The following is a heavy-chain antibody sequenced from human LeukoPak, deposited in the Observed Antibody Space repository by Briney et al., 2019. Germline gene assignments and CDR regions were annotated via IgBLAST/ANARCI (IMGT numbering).Heavy chain of an antibody. D-gene: IGHD3-22*01. V-gene: IGHV3-23*01. CDR1: GFTFSSYA. Sequence: GGSLRLSCAASGFTFSSYAMSWVRQAPGKGLEWVSAISGSGGSTYYADSVKGRFTISRDNSKNTLYLQMNSLRAEDTAVYYCARVRDDSSGYYYYDVGYFDYWGQGTLVTVSS. J-gene: IGHJ4*02. CDR2: ISGSGGST. CDR3: ARVRDDSSGYYYYDVGYFDY.